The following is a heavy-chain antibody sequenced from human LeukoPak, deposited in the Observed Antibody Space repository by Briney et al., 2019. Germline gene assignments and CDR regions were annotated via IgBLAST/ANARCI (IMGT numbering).Heavy chain of an antibody. V-gene: IGHV3-7*01. CDR2: TKPDGSAE. CDR1: GFTFRNYW. CDR3: ARDGGFNTTFHS. D-gene: IGHD5-24*01. J-gene: IGHJ4*02. Sequence: VGSLRVSCAASGFTFRNYWRGCGRQAPGKGRGWVANTKPDGSAEDYADSVRGRFTTSRDNANNLLSLQMNRLRAEDTAVYYCARDGGFNTTFHSWGQGPLVTVSS.